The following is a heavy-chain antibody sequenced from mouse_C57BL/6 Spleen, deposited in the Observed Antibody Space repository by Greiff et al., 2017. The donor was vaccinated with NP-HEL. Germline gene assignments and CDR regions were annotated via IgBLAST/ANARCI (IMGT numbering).Heavy chain of an antibody. CDR1: GYAFSSSW. CDR2: IYPGDGDT. D-gene: IGHD1-1*01. J-gene: IGHJ2*01. Sequence: QVQLKESGPELVKPGASVKISCKASGYAFSSSWMNWVKQRPGKGLEWIGRIYPGDGDTNYNGKFKGKATLTADKSSSTAYMQLSSLTSEDSAVYFCARTNYGSSWGYWGQGTTLTVSS. CDR3: ARTNYGSSWGY. V-gene: IGHV1-82*01.